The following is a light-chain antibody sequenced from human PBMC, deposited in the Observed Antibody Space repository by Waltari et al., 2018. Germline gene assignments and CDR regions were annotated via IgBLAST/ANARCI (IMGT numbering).Light chain of an antibody. Sequence: QSVLTPTPSASGTPGQRVTISCSGSYSNVESHYVYWYQQVPGTPPKLLIYTNSQRPAGVPDRFSGSKSGTSASLAISGLRSEDEADYYCAAWDDRLSGYVFGSGTSVTVL. CDR1: YSNVESHY. CDR2: TNS. V-gene: IGLV1-47*01. CDR3: AAWDDRLSGYV. J-gene: IGLJ1*01.